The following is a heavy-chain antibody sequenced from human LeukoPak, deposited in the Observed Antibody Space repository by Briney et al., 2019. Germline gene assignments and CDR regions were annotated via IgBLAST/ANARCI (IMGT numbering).Heavy chain of an antibody. V-gene: IGHV1-18*01. D-gene: IGHD6-13*01. J-gene: IGHJ6*02. Sequence: ASVKVSCKASGYTFTIYGISWVRQAPGQGLEWMGWISAYNGNTNYAQKLQRRVTITPDTPTSTAYMEQRSLRSDDTAVYYCARAYSSSWYAKYSYGTDVWGQGTTVTVSS. CDR2: ISAYNGNT. CDR3: ARAYSSSWYAKYSYGTDV. CDR1: GYTFTIYG.